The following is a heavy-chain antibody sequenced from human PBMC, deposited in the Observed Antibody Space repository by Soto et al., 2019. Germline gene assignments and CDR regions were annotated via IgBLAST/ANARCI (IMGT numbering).Heavy chain of an antibody. D-gene: IGHD3-16*02. CDR2: IKSKTDGGTT. CDR3: TSLYYGH. CDR1: EFTFTYAW. Sequence: EVQLVESGGDLVKPGGSLRLSCAASEFTFTYAWMSWVRQAPGKGLEWVGRIKSKTDGGTTDYAAPVKGRFTISRDESQNTLYRQMNSLKTEDTAGYYCTSLYYGHWGQGTLVTVSS. J-gene: IGHJ4*02. V-gene: IGHV3-15*01.